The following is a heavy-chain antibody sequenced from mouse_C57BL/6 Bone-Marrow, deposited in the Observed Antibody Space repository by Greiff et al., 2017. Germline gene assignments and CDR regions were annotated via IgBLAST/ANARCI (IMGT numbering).Heavy chain of an antibody. CDR1: GYTFTSYW. CDR3: ARWYGSLGDY. CDR2: IHPNSGST. D-gene: IGHD6-1*01. Sequence: QVQLQQPGAELVKPGASVKLSCKASGYTFTSYWMHWVKQRPGQGLEWIGMIHPNSGSTNYNEKFKSKATLTVAKSSSTAYMQRSSLTSEDSAVDYCARWYGSLGDYWGQGTSVTVSS. J-gene: IGHJ4*01. V-gene: IGHV1-64*01.